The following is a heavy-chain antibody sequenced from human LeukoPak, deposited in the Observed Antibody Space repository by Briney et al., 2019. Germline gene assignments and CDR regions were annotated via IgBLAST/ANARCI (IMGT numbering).Heavy chain of an antibody. CDR3: ARRGGLNRGYWYFDL. J-gene: IGHJ2*01. Sequence: PSETLSPTCTVSGDPIRSSYWSWIRQPPGKGLEWIGYIYYTGTTTYNPSLKSRVTISVDTSKNQFSLNLSSVTAADTAVYYCARRGGLNRGYWYFDLWGRGTLVTVSS. D-gene: IGHD3-16*01. V-gene: IGHV4-59*01. CDR1: GDPIRSSY. CDR2: IYYTGTT.